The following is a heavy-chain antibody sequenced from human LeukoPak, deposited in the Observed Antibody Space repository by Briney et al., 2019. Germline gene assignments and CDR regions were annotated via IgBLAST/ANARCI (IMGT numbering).Heavy chain of an antibody. V-gene: IGHV4-4*02. CDR3: ARGPRRRYYYGSGSSRLDY. Sequence: PGGSLRLSCAASGFTFSSYAMSWVRQPPGKGLEWIGEIYHSGSTNYNPSLKSRVTISVDKSKNQFSLKLSSVTAADTAVYYCARGPRRRYYYGSGSSRLDYWGQGTLVTVSS. CDR2: IYHSGST. CDR1: GFTFSSYAM. D-gene: IGHD3-10*01. J-gene: IGHJ4*02.